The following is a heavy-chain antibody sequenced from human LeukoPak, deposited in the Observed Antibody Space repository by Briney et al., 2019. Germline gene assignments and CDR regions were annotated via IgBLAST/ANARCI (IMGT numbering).Heavy chain of an antibody. CDR3: ARHQYYYDYFDY. D-gene: IGHD2/OR15-2a*01. J-gene: IGHJ4*02. Sequence: PSETLSLTCTVSGGSISSYYWSWIRQPPGKGLEWIGYIYSSGSSDYDPSLKSRVPISVDTPKNQFSLNLSSVTAADTAVYYCARHQYYYDYFDYCGQGTLVTVSS. CDR1: GGSISSYY. V-gene: IGHV4-4*09. CDR2: IYSSGSS.